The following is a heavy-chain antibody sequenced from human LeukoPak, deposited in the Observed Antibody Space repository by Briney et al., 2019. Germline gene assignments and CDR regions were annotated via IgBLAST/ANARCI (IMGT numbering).Heavy chain of an antibody. Sequence: SETLSLTCAVSGYSISSGYYWGWIRQPPGKGLEWIGSIYHSGSTYYNPSLKSRVTISVDTSKNQISLKLSSVTAADTAVYYCARHSYNDILTGYSPRDAFDIWGQGTMVTVSS. CDR2: IYHSGST. CDR1: GYSISSGYY. V-gene: IGHV4-38-2*01. J-gene: IGHJ3*02. D-gene: IGHD3-9*01. CDR3: ARHSYNDILTGYSPRDAFDI.